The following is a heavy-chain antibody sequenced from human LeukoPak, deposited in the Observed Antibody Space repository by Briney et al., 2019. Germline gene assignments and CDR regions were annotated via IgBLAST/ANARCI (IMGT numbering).Heavy chain of an antibody. CDR3: ARHSDDSSDYSYNFDY. Sequence: GASVKVSCKASGYTFTSYGISWVRQAPGQGLEWMGWISAYNGNTNYAQKLQGRVTMTTDTSTSTAYMELRSLRSDDTAVYYCARHSDDSSDYSYNFDYWGQGTLVTVSS. CDR1: GYTFTSYG. J-gene: IGHJ4*02. V-gene: IGHV1-18*01. D-gene: IGHD3-22*01. CDR2: ISAYNGNT.